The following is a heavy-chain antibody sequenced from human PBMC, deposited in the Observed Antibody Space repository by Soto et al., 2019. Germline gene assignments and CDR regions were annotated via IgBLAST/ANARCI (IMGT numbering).Heavy chain of an antibody. CDR3: ARTFVDGMAGFGP. CDR1: GFTLSTYW. J-gene: IGHJ5*02. V-gene: IGHV3-74*01. D-gene: IGHD2-15*01. CDR2: ISSGGTYT. Sequence: EVQLVESGGGLVQPGGSLRLSCAASGFTLSTYWMHWVRQVPGKGLVWVSRISSGGTYTNYADSVKGRFTISRDSARNTLFLQMNFLTGEDTDVYYSARTFVDGMAGFGPWGPGTLVTVSS.